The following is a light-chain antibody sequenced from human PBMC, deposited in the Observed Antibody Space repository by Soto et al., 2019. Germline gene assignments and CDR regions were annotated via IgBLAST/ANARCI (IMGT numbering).Light chain of an antibody. J-gene: IGLJ2*01. CDR2: LDSDGSH. CDR3: QPWGTGIHVV. V-gene: IGLV4-69*01. Sequence: QLVLTQSPSASASLGASVKLTCTLSSGHSSYAIAWHQQQPEKGPRYLMKLDSDGSHPQGDAIPDRFSGSSSGAERYLTISSLQSEDEADYYCQPWGTGIHVVFGGGTKLTVL. CDR1: SGHSSYA.